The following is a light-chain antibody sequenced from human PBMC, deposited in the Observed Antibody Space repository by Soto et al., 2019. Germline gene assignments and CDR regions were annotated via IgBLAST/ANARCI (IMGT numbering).Light chain of an antibody. CDR1: RSNIGSNT. Sequence: QSVLTQPPSESGTPGQRVTISCSGSRSNIGSNTVNWYQQLPGTAPKFLIYSNNQRPSGVPKRFSGSKSGTSASLAISGLQSEDEADYYCAAWDDILNGHVVFGGGTKLTVL. CDR2: SNN. J-gene: IGLJ2*01. V-gene: IGLV1-44*01. CDR3: AAWDDILNGHVV.